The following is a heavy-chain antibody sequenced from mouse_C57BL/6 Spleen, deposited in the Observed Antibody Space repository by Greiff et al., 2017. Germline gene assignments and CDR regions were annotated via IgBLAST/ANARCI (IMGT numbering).Heavy chain of an antibody. CDR3: ARFREGSSYIGYAMDY. CDR1: GYTFTSYW. J-gene: IGHJ4*01. CDR2: IDPNSGGT. D-gene: IGHD1-1*01. V-gene: IGHV1-72*01. Sequence: QVQLQQPGAELVKPGASVKLSCKASGYTFTSYWMHWVKQRPGRGLEWIGRIDPNSGGTKYNEKFKSKATLTVDKPSSTAYMQLSSLTSEDSAVYNCARFREGSSYIGYAMDYWGQGTSVTVSS.